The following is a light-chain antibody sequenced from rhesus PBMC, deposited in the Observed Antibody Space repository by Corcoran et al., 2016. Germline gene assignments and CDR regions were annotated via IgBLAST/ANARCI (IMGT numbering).Light chain of an antibody. Sequence: DIQMTQSPSSLSASVGDTVTITCQASQDISSWFAWYQQKPGKVPKLLIYKASTLQTGVPARFSGSGAVTDFSLTISSLQPEDFATYCCLHYYNTPFTFGPGTKLDI. CDR2: KAS. CDR1: QDISSW. J-gene: IGKJ3*01. V-gene: IGKV1-21*01. CDR3: LHYYNTPFT.